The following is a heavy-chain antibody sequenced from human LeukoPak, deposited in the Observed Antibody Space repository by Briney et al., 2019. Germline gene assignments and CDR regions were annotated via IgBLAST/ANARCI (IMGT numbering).Heavy chain of an antibody. CDR1: GFTFSRFW. J-gene: IGHJ5*02. CDR2: INTDASNT. CDR3: ARVTPGGAMLRGLIGNWFDP. D-gene: IGHD3-10*01. Sequence: PGGSLRLSCAASGFTFSRFWMHWVRQAPGKGLVWVSRINTDASNTIYADSVKGRFTISRDNAKNTLYLQMNSLRVEDTAVYYCARVTPGGAMLRGLIGNWFDPWGQGTLVTVSS. V-gene: IGHV3-74*01.